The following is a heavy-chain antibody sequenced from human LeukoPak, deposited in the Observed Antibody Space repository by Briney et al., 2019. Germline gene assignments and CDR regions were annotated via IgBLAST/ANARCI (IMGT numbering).Heavy chain of an antibody. CDR2: MNPNSGNT. CDR1: GYTFTSYD. J-gene: IGHJ3*02. Sequence: ASVKVSCKASGYTFTSYDINWVRQATGQGLEWMGWMNPNSGNTGYAQKFQGRVTMTRNTSISTAYMELSSLRSEDTAVYYCARGLSRVDAFDIWGQGAMVTVSS. CDR3: ARGLSRVDAFDI. V-gene: IGHV1-8*01.